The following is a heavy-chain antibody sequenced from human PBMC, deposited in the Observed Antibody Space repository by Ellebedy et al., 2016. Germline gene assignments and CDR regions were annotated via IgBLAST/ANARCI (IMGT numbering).Heavy chain of an antibody. D-gene: IGHD3-10*01. CDR2: ISISSGTI. Sequence: GESLKISCEASGFIFSTYDMNWVCQAPGKGLEWVSYISISSGTISYADSVKGRFTISRDNAKNSLYLQMNSLRAEDTAVYYCARPRLGSGSWGAFDIWGQGTMVTVSS. CDR1: GFIFSTYD. CDR3: ARPRLGSGSWGAFDI. J-gene: IGHJ3*02. V-gene: IGHV3-48*04.